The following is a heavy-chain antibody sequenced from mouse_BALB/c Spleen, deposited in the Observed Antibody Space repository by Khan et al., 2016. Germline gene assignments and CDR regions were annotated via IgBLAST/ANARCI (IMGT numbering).Heavy chain of an antibody. CDR3: ASLTGTIAY. CDR2: IRNKAGGYTT. J-gene: IGHJ3*01. D-gene: IGHD4-1*01. V-gene: IGHV7-3*02. Sequence: EVELVESGGGLVQTGGSLRLSCATSGFTFTDYYMTWVRQPPGKALEWLGFIRNKAGGYTTEYSASVKGRFTISRDNSQSILDLQMNTLRAEDSATYYCASLTGTIAYWGQGTLVTVSA. CDR1: GFTFTDYY.